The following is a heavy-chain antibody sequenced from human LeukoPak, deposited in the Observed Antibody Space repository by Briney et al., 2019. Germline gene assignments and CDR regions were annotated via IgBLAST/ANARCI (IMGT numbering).Heavy chain of an antibody. J-gene: IGHJ4*02. Sequence: GGSLRLSCAASGFTFSSYSMNWVRQAPGKGLEWVSSISSSSSYIYYADSVESRFTISRDNAKNSLYLQMNSLRAEDTAVYYCARDDGYSNFDYWGQGTLVTVSS. CDR2: ISSSSSYI. CDR3: ARDDGYSNFDY. D-gene: IGHD5-24*01. CDR1: GFTFSSYS. V-gene: IGHV3-21*01.